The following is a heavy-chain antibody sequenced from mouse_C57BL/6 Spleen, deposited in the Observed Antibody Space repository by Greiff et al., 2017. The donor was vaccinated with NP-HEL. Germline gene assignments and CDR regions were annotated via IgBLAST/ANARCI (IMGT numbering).Heavy chain of an antibody. CDR1: GYAFSSYW. CDR2: IYPGDGDT. Sequence: VNVVESGAELVKPGASVKISCKASGYAFSSYWMNWVKQRPGKGLEWIGQIYPGDGDTNYNGKFKGKATLTADKSSSTAYMQLSSLTSEDSAVYFCARRYYDYDDAMDYWGQGTSVTVSS. J-gene: IGHJ4*01. D-gene: IGHD2-4*01. CDR3: ARRYYDYDDAMDY. V-gene: IGHV1-80*01.